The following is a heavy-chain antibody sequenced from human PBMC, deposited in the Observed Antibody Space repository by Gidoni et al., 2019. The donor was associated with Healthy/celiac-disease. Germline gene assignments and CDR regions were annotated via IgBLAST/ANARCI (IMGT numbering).Heavy chain of an antibody. J-gene: IGHJ4*02. CDR3: AKDVSITGTTYLYY. CDR2: ISWNSGSI. Sequence: EVQLVESVGGLVQPGRSLGLSCAASGVSVDDYAMHWVRQAQGKGLEWVSDISWNSGSIGYADSVKGRFTISKDNAKNSLYLQMNSLRAEDTALYYCAKDVSITGTTYLYYWGQGTLVTVSS. D-gene: IGHD1-7*01. V-gene: IGHV3-9*01. CDR1: GVSVDDYA.